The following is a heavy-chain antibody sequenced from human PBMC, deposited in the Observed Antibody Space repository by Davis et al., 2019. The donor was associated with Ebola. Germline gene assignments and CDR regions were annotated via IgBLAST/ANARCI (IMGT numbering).Heavy chain of an antibody. V-gene: IGHV1-2*04. CDR2: INPNSGGT. CDR1: GYTFTNYD. CDR3: ARAPYDFWRRGYYFDY. D-gene: IGHD3-3*01. Sequence: ASVKVSCKASGYTFTNYDINWVRQAPGQGLEWMGWINPNSGGTNYAQKFQGWVTLTRDTSISTAYMELSSLRSDATAVYYCARAPYDFWRRGYYFDYWGQGTLVTVSS. J-gene: IGHJ4*02.